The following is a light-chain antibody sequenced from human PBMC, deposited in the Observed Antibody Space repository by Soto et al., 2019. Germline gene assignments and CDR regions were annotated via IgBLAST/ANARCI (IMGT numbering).Light chain of an antibody. Sequence: DIQMTQSPSTLSASVGVRVTITCRASRSISNWLAWYQQRPGIAPKLLIFDASILHTGVPSRFSGRGSGTDFTLTINNLQREDFADYFCQQTYSNLWTFGQGTKVDIK. CDR2: DAS. CDR1: RSISNW. CDR3: QQTYSNLWT. J-gene: IGKJ1*01. V-gene: IGKV1-5*01.